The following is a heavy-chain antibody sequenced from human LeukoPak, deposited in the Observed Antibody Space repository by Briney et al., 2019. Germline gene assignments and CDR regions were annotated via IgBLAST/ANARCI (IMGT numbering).Heavy chain of an antibody. D-gene: IGHD3-22*01. V-gene: IGHV4-38-2*02. J-gene: IGHJ4*02. CDR2: FYHSGST. CDR3: ARSRYYYDSSGSYYFDY. CDR1: GYSISSGYY. Sequence: SETLSLTCTVPGYSISSGYYWGWIRQPPGKGLEWIGTFYHSGSTYYNPSLKSRVTISVDTSKNQFSLKLSSVTAADTAVYYCARSRYYYDSSGSYYFDYWGQGTLVTVSS.